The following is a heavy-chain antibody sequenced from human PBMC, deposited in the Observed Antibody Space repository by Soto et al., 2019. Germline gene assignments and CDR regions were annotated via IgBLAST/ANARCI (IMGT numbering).Heavy chain of an antibody. D-gene: IGHD3-16*01. CDR1: GFNFISYA. J-gene: IGHJ6*02. CDR3: ARALLKRKRGGLGYDYGLDV. V-gene: IGHV3-30-3*01. CDR2: ISFDGDIT. Sequence: QVQLVQSGGGVVQPGSSLRLSCADSGFNFISYAFHWVRQAPGKGLEWLAAISFDGDITYYRDSVKGRFTISTENSKNAVFLQMNGLRGEDTAVYFCARALLKRKRGGLGYDYGLDVWGQGTTGTASS.